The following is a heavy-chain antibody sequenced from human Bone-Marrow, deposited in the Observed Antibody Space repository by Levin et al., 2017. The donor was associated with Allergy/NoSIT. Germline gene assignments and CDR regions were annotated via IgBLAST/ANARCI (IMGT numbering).Heavy chain of an antibody. CDR3: SWVGMAPAVFTY. D-gene: IGHD5-24*01. CDR1: GFDFNGAW. V-gene: IGHV3-15*04. CDR2: IVSKVSGETT. Sequence: PGESLKISCAASGFDFNGAWMSWVRQAPGKGLEWVGRIVSKVSGETTNYADPGKDRFTISRDDSKSTLYLQMNSLKTEDTAVYLCSWVGMAPAVFTYWGQGVLVTVTS. J-gene: IGHJ4*02.